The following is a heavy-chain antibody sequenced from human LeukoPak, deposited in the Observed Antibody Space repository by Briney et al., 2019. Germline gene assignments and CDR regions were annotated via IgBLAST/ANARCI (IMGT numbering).Heavy chain of an antibody. CDR1: GFTFTNYG. CDR3: AKVWKGNYYDY. CDR2: ISTSGDST. D-gene: IGHD1-1*01. V-gene: IGHV3-23*01. J-gene: IGHJ4*02. Sequence: GGSLRLSCAASGFTFTNYGMTWVRQSPGRGLEWVSSISTSGDSTYYADSVKGRFTISRDNSESTLYLQMNRLRAEDTALYYCAKVWKGNYYDYWGQGTLVTVSS.